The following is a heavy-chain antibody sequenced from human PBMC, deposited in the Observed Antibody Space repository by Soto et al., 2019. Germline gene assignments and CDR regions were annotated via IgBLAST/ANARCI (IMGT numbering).Heavy chain of an antibody. CDR1: GGTFSSYT. CDR2: IIPILGIA. D-gene: IGHD5-12*01. J-gene: IGHJ6*03. CDR3: ALDSGYDYRDYYYYMDV. Sequence: SVKVSCKASGGTFSSYTISWVRQAPGQGLEWMGRIIPILGIANYAQKFQGRVTITADKSTSTAYMELSSLRSEDTAVYYCALDSGYDYRDYYYYMDVWGKGTTVTVSS. V-gene: IGHV1-69*02.